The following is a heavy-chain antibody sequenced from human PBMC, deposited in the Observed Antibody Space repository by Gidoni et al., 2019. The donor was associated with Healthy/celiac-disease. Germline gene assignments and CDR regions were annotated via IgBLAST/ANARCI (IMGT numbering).Heavy chain of an antibody. CDR2: IIPICGTA. CDR1: GGTFSSYA. CDR3: ARESSTRYCSSTSCYSLGMDV. J-gene: IGHJ6*02. V-gene: IGHV1-69*01. D-gene: IGHD2-2*01. Sequence: QVQLVQSGAEVKKPGSSVKVSCKASGGTFSSYAISWVRQAPGQGLEWMGGIIPICGTANYAQKFQGRVTITADESTSTAYMELSSLRSEDTAVYYCARESSTRYCSSTSCYSLGMDVWGQGTTVTVSS.